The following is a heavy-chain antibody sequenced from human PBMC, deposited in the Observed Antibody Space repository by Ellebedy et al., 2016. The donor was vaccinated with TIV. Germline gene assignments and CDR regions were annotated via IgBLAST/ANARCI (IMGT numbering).Heavy chain of an antibody. J-gene: IGHJ6*02. CDR3: AKEHCSTTSCYGDYYGMDV. D-gene: IGHD2-2*01. Sequence: GGSLRLXCAASGFTFSSYAMSWVRQAPGKGLEWVSTISGSGGSTYYADSVKGRFTIYRDNSKNTLHLQMNSLRAEDTAVYYCAKEHCSTTSCYGDYYGMDVWGQGTTVTVSS. CDR1: GFTFSSYA. CDR2: ISGSGGST. V-gene: IGHV3-23*01.